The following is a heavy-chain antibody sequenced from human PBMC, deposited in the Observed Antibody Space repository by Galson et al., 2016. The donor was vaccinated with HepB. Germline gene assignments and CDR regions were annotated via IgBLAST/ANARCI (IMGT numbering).Heavy chain of an antibody. V-gene: IGHV3-53*01. CDR2: IYSGGST. D-gene: IGHD3/OR15-3a*01. J-gene: IGHJ3*02. CDR3: ARGLVQGAFDI. CDR1: GFGVRSSD. Sequence: SLRLSCAASGFGVRSSDMTWVRQAPGKGLEWVSLIYSGGSTYYADSVKGRFIVSRDNYKNTLYLQMSSLRAEDTAVYYCARGLVQGAFDIWGQGTLVTVSS.